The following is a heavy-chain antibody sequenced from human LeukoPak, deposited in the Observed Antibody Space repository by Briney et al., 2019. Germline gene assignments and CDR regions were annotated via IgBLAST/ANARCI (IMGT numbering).Heavy chain of an antibody. CDR2: IYHSGTT. Sequence: SETLSLTCAVSGASVSSHYWSWIRQSPGKGLEWIGHIYHSGTTKYNPSLKSRVTISVDTPKSQFSLKLKSVTAADTAVYYCYAEYEYGDHDYWGQGTLVSVSS. J-gene: IGHJ4*02. D-gene: IGHD4/OR15-4a*01. V-gene: IGHV4-59*02. CDR3: YAEYEYGDHDY. CDR1: GASVSSHY.